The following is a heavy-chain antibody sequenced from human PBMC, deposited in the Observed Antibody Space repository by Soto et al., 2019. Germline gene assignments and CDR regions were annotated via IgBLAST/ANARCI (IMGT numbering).Heavy chain of an antibody. J-gene: IGHJ6*02. CDR3: ARKLRNQPVYYYYFGMDV. CDR1: GFTFSSYA. Sequence: GGSLRLSCAASGFTFSSYAMHWVRQAPGKGLEWVAVISYDGSNKYYADSVKGRFTISRDNSKNTLYLQMNSLRAEDTAVYYCARKLRNQPVYYYYFGMDVWGQGTTVTVYS. V-gene: IGHV3-30-3*01. D-gene: IGHD2-2*01. CDR2: ISYDGSNK.